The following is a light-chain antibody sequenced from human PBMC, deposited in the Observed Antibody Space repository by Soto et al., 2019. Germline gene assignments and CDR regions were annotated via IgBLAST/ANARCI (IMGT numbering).Light chain of an antibody. J-gene: IGLJ1*01. CDR1: STDFVSYNR. CDR2: EVS. Sequence: QSVLTQPPSVSGSPGQSVTISCTGTSTDFVSYNRVSWYQQPPGTAPKLMIYEVSKRPSGVPDRFSGSKSGNTASLTISGLQAADEADYYCSLYTSENAYVFGTVTKVTVL. CDR3: SLYTSENAYV. V-gene: IGLV2-18*01.